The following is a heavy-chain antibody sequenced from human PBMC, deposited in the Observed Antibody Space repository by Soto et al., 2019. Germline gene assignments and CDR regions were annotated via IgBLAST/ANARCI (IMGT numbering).Heavy chain of an antibody. D-gene: IGHD5-12*01. V-gene: IGHV3-33*01. J-gene: IGHJ4*02. CDR1: GFTFSSYG. CDR3: ARDEGLRTNPSFDY. Sequence: HPGGSLRLSCAASGFTFSSYGMHWVRQAPGKGLEWVAVIWYDGSNKYYADSVKGRFTISRDNSKNTLYLQMNSLRAEDTAVYYCARDEGLRTNPSFDYWGQGTLVTVSS. CDR2: IWYDGSNK.